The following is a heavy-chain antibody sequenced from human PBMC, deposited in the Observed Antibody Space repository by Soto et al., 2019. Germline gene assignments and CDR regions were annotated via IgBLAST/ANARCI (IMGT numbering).Heavy chain of an antibody. CDR1: GFSFTNYW. CDR3: ARIESIARNWFDP. CDR2: IDPVDSYA. Sequence: RGESLKISCNGSGFSFTNYWISWVRQMPGKGLEWMGNIDPVDSYANYSPSFQGHVTFSVDTSISTAYLQWSSLKASDTAMYFCARIESIARNWFDPWGQGTLVTVSS. V-gene: IGHV5-10-1*01. J-gene: IGHJ5*02. D-gene: IGHD6-13*01.